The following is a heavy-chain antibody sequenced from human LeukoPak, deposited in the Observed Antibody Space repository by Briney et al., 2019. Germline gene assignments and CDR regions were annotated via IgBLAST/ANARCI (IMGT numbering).Heavy chain of an antibody. Sequence: PSETLSLTCAVYGGSFGGYYWSWIRQPAGKGLEWIGRIYTSGSTNCSPSLESRVTMSVDRSRSQFSLKLSSVTAADTAVYYCASEYYYDNSGYYSLAYWGQGALVTVSS. CDR3: ASEYYYDNSGYYSLAY. V-gene: IGHV4-59*10. CDR2: IYTSGST. J-gene: IGHJ4*02. D-gene: IGHD3-22*01. CDR1: GGSFGGYY.